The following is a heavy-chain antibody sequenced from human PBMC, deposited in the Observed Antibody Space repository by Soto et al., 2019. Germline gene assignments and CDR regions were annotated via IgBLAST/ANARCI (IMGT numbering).Heavy chain of an antibody. Sequence: PSETLSLPSAAYGGSFSGYSCRWIRQPPGKGLEWIGEIYHSGSTNYNPSLKSRVTISVDKSKNQFSLKLSAVTAADTAVYYCARTTLGATTSAFDIWGQGTMVTVSS. CDR1: GGSFSGYS. V-gene: IGHV4-34*01. D-gene: IGHD1-26*01. CDR2: IYHSGST. J-gene: IGHJ3*02. CDR3: ARTTLGATTSAFDI.